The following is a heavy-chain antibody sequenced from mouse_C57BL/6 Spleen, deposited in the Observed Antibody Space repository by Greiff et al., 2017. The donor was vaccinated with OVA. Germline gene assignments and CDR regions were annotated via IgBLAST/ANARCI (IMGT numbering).Heavy chain of an antibody. CDR2: IDPSDSYT. V-gene: IGHV1-69*01. D-gene: IGHD2-4*01. J-gene: IGHJ3*01. CDR3: ASYYDYDEGFAY. Sequence: QQSCKASGYTFTSYWMHWVKQRPGQGLEWIGEIDPSDSYTNYNQKFKGKSTLTVDKSSSTAYMQLSSLTSEDSAVYYCASYYDYDEGFAYWGQGTLVTVSA. CDR1: GYTFTSYW.